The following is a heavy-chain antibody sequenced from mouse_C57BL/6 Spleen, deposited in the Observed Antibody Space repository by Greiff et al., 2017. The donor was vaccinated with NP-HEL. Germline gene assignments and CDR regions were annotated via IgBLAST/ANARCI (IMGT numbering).Heavy chain of an antibody. J-gene: IGHJ4*01. CDR1: GFSLTSYG. Sequence: VKLMESGPGLVQPSQSLSITCTVSGFSLTSYGVHWVRQSPGKGLEWLGVIWSGGSTDYNAAFISRLSISKDNSKSQVFFKMNSLQADDTAIYYCARNREKYGNYPNYYAMDYWGQGTSVTVSS. CDR3: ARNREKYGNYPNYYAMDY. D-gene: IGHD2-1*01. CDR2: IWSGGST. V-gene: IGHV2-2*01.